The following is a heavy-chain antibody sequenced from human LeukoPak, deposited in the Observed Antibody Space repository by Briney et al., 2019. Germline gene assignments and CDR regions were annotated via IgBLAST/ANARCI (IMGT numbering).Heavy chain of an antibody. D-gene: IGHD2-15*01. CDR3: ARDREEAATFDY. CDR2: ISYDGSNK. CDR1: GFTFSSYA. V-gene: IGHV3-30-3*01. J-gene: IGHJ4*02. Sequence: GGSLRLSCAASGFTFSSYAMHWVRQAPGKGLEWVAVISYDGSNKYYADSAKGRFTISRDNSKNTLYLQMYSLRAEDTAVYYCARDREEAATFDYWGQGTLVTVSS.